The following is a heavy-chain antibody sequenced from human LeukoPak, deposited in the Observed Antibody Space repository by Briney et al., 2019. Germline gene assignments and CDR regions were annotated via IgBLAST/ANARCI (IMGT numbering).Heavy chain of an antibody. CDR3: VRRMATIDF. Sequence: GGSLRLSCSASGFTFSSYSMHWVRQAPGKGLEYVSAINDNGGSTYYAGSVKGRFTISRDNSKSTLYLQMSSLRAEDTALYYCVRRMATIDFWGQGTLVTVSS. D-gene: IGHD5-12*01. J-gene: IGHJ4*02. V-gene: IGHV3-64D*06. CDR1: GFTFSSYS. CDR2: INDNGGST.